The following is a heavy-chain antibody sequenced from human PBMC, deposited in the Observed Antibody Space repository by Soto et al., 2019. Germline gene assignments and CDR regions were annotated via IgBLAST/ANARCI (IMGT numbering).Heavy chain of an antibody. J-gene: IGHJ4*02. V-gene: IGHV4-59*08. CDR1: GGSISSYY. Sequence: QVQLLESGPGLVKPSETLSLTCTVSGGSISSYYWSWIRQPPGKGLEWIGYIYSSGSTNYNPSLRRRGTFSVATPKHQFSLKQSSVPAADTAVYYCARRYGGGFDFGGQGTLVTVSS. CDR2: IYSSGST. D-gene: IGHD3-10*01. CDR3: ARRYGGGFDF.